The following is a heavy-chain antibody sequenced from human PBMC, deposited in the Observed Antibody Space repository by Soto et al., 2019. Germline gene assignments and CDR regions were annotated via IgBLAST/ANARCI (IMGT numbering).Heavy chain of an antibody. Sequence: GGSLRLSCAASGFTVSSNYMSWVRQAPGKGLEWVSVIYSGGSTYYADSVKGRFTISRDNSKNTLYLQMNSLRAEDTAVCYCARDRRSSSWFVGYYYYMDVWGKGTTVTAP. J-gene: IGHJ6*03. CDR1: GFTVSSNY. D-gene: IGHD6-13*01. CDR2: IYSGGST. V-gene: IGHV3-66*01. CDR3: ARDRRSSSWFVGYYYYMDV.